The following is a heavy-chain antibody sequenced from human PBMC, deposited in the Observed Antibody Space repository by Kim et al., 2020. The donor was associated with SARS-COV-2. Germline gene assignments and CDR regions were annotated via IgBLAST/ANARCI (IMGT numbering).Heavy chain of an antibody. CDR3: ARAFRGGTGLYGS. J-gene: IGHJ5*02. Sequence: ADSVKGRFTSARENAKSSLYLQMKSLRAEDTAVYYCARAFRGGTGLYGSWGQGTLVTVSS. V-gene: IGHV3-11*06. D-gene: IGHD3-10*01.